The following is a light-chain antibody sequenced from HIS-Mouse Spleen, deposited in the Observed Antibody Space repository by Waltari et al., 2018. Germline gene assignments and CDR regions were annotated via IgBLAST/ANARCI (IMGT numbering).Light chain of an antibody. Sequence: YELTQPHSASVSPDQTARITCSGDALPKKYAYWYQQKSGQAPVLVIYEDSKRPSGIPERFSGSSSGTMATLTISGAQVEDEADYYCYSTDSSGNHRVFGGGTKLTVL. V-gene: IGLV3-10*01. CDR3: YSTDSSGNHRV. CDR2: EDS. J-gene: IGLJ2*01. CDR1: ALPKKY.